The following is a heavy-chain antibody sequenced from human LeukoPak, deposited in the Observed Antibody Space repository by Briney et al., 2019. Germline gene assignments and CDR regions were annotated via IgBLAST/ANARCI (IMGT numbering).Heavy chain of an antibody. CDR2: ISAYNGNT. V-gene: IGHV1-18*04. CDR3: ARVSSPPTQWRGEVDY. D-gene: IGHD6-19*01. J-gene: IGHJ4*02. CDR1: GYTFTGYY. Sequence: ASVKVSCKASGYTFTGYYMHWVRQAPGQGLEWMGWISAYNGNTNYAQKLQGRVTMTTDTSTSTAYMELRSLRSDDTAVYYCARVSSPPTQWRGEVDYWGQGTLVTVSS.